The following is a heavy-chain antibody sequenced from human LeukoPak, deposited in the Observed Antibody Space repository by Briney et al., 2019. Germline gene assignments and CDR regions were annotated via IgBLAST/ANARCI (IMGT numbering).Heavy chain of an antibody. V-gene: IGHV3-33*01. Sequence: PGGSLRLSCAASGFTFSSYGMHWVRQAPGKGLEWVAVIWYDGSNKYYADSVKGRFTISRDNSKNTLYLQMNSLRAEDTAVYYCARDRLPGKYYYYGMDVWGQGTTVTASS. J-gene: IGHJ6*02. CDR3: ARDRLPGKYYYYGMDV. D-gene: IGHD6-25*01. CDR2: IWYDGSNK. CDR1: GFTFSSYG.